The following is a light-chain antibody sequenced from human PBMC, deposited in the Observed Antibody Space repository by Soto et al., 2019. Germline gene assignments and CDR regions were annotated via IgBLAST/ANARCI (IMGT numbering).Light chain of an antibody. CDR3: SSYTSSTIL. CDR2: DVS. CDR1: SSDADAYNY. J-gene: IGLJ2*01. Sequence: QSALTQPASVSGSPGQSIILSCTGTSSDADAYNYVSWYQHHPGKAPKLLIYDVSNRPSGISNRFSGSKSGNTASLTISGLQPEDEADYFCSSYTSSTILFGGGTKLTVL. V-gene: IGLV2-14*03.